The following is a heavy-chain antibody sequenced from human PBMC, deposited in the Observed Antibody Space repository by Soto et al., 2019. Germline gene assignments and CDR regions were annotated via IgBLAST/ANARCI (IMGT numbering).Heavy chain of an antibody. CDR2: ISGSGDRT. J-gene: IGHJ4*02. Sequence: EVQLLESGGGSVQAGGSLRLSCAASGITISNYPMSWVRQAPGKGLDWVSGISGSGDRTYYADSAKGRFTISKDISKNSLSLQLDSLGVEDTAVYFCVKDDGGCPSTAPHWGQGTLVTVSS. D-gene: IGHD2-15*01. CDR1: GITISNYP. V-gene: IGHV3-23*01. CDR3: VKDDGGCPSTAPH.